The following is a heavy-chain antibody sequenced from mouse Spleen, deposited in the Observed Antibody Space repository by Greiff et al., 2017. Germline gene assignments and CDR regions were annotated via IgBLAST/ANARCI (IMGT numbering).Heavy chain of an antibody. CDR1: GYTFTGYW. J-gene: IGHJ1*01. D-gene: IGHD4-1*01. CDR2: ILPGSGST. Sequence: ESGAELMKPGASVKLSCKATGYTFTGYWIEWVKQRPGHGLEWIGEILPGSGSTNYNEKFKGKATFTADTSSNTAYMQLSSLTTEDSAIYYCARKALLGRKDYWYFDVWGAGTTVTVSS. V-gene: IGHV1-9*01. CDR3: ARKALLGRKDYWYFDV.